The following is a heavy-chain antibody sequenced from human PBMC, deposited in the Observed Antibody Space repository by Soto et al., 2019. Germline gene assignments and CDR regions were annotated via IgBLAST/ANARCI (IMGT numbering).Heavy chain of an antibody. Sequence: QGQLVQSGAEVKKPGASVKVSCKASGYTFTSYGISWVRQAPGQGLEWMGWISAYNGNTNYAQKLQGRVTMSTDTSTSTAYMELRSLRSDDTAVYYCAREVNGAAAGTPVFWFDPWGQRTLVTVSS. CDR2: ISAYNGNT. CDR1: GYTFTSYG. J-gene: IGHJ5*02. CDR3: AREVNGAAAGTPVFWFDP. D-gene: IGHD6-13*01. V-gene: IGHV1-18*01.